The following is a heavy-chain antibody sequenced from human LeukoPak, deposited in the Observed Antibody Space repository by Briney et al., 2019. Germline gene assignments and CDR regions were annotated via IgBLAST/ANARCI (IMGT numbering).Heavy chain of an antibody. Sequence: GGSLRLSCAASGFTFSSYAMHWVRQAPGKGLEWVAVVSSDASNTYYADSVRGRFTISRDNSKNTLYLQMNSLRAEDTAVYFCAKDRGLQFYFQHWGQGTLVTVSS. CDR1: GFTFSSYA. V-gene: IGHV3-30*18. D-gene: IGHD5-24*01. J-gene: IGHJ1*01. CDR3: AKDRGLQFYFQH. CDR2: VSSDASNT.